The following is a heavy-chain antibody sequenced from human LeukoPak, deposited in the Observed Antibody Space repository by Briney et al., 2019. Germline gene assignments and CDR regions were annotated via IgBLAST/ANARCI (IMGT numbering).Heavy chain of an antibody. CDR3: ATRSPYYYGSGSSFYIDY. J-gene: IGHJ4*02. D-gene: IGHD3-10*01. Sequence: SVKVSCKASGGTFSSYAISWVRQAPGQGLEWMGGIIPIFGTANYAQKFQGRVTITTDESTSTAYMELSSLRSEDTAVYYCATRSPYYYGSGSSFYIDYWGQGTLVTVSS. V-gene: IGHV1-69*05. CDR1: GGTFSSYA. CDR2: IIPIFGTA.